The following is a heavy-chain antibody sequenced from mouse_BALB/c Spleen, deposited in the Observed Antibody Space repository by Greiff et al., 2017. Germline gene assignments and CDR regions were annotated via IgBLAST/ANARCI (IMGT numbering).Heavy chain of an antibody. CDR1: GFTFSDYY. Sequence: EVMLVESGGGLVKPGGSLKLSCAASGFTFSDYYMYWVRQTPEKRLEWVATISDGGSYTYYPDSVKGRFTISRDNAKNNLYLQMSSLKSEDTAMYYCARDPHYYGSSYWYFDVWGAGTTVTVSS. V-gene: IGHV5-4*02. J-gene: IGHJ1*01. CDR2: ISDGGSYT. D-gene: IGHD1-1*01. CDR3: ARDPHYYGSSYWYFDV.